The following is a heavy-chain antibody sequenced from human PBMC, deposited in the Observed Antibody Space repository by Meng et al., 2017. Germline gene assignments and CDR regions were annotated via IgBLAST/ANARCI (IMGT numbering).Heavy chain of an antibody. D-gene: IGHD1-26*01. CDR2: AYYRSKWYH. CDR3: ARGSYSFDS. J-gene: IGHJ4*02. CDR1: GDSVSSNSAA. Sequence: QLQQSGPVLLKPSQTLSLICAISGDSVSSNSAAWNWIRQSPSRGLEWLGRAYYRSKWYHDYAESVKSRISIDPDTSKNQFSLQLRSVTPEDSAVYYCARGSYSFDSWGQRTLVTVSS. V-gene: IGHV6-1*01.